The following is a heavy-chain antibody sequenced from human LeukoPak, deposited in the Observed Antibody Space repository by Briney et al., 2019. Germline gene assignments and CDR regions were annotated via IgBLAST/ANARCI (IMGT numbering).Heavy chain of an antibody. D-gene: IGHD3-10*01. CDR3: AKEVNYGRVDY. V-gene: IGHV3-23*01. CDR1: GFTFSTYA. J-gene: IGHJ4*02. CDR2: ISTSGGRT. Sequence: GGSLRLSCAASGFTFSTYAVNWVRQAPGKGLEWVSAISTSGGRTYYADSVKGRFTISRDNSKNTLYLQMNGLRGEDTAVYYCAKEVNYGRVDYWGQGTLITVSS.